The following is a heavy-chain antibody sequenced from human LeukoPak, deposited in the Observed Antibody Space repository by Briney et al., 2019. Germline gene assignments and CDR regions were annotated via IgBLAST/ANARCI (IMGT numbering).Heavy chain of an antibody. J-gene: IGHJ4*02. V-gene: IGHV1-46*01. CDR3: ARGANYCTNGVCSLFY. CDR2: INPSGGST. D-gene: IGHD2-8*01. Sequence: ASVKVSCKASGYTFTSYYMHWVRQAPGQGLGWMGIINPSGGSTSYAQKFQGRVTMTRDTSTSTVYMELSSLRSEDTAVYYCARGANYCTNGVCSLFYWGQGTLVTVSS. CDR1: GYTFTSYY.